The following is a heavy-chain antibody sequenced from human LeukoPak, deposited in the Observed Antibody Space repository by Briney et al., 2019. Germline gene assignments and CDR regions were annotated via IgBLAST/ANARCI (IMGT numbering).Heavy chain of an antibody. CDR1: GFTFSSYG. D-gene: IGHD3-22*01. CDR3: AREEGIDGSGYYYVLGQ. CDR2: ICYDGSNK. V-gene: IGHV3-33*01. J-gene: IGHJ4*02. Sequence: GRSLRLSSAASGFTFSSYGMHWVRQAPGKGLEWVAVICYDGSNKYYADSVKGRFTISRDNSKNTLYLQMNSLRAEDTAVYYCAREEGIDGSGYYYVLGQWGQGTLVTVSS.